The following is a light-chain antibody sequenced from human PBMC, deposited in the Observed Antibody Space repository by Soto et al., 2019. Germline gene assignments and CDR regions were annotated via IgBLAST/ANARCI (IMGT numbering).Light chain of an antibody. CDR2: DVS. J-gene: IGLJ2*01. V-gene: IGLV2-11*01. CDR1: SSDVGGYNY. Sequence: QSALTQPRSVSGSPGQSVTISCTGTSSDVGGYNYVSWYQQHPGKAPKLMIYDVSKRPSGVPDRFSGSKSGNTASLNISGLQAEDEADYYCCSYAGSPEVFGGGTKLTVL. CDR3: CSYAGSPEV.